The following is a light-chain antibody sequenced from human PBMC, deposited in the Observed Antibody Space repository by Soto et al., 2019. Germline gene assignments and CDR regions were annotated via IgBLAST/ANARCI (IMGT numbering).Light chain of an antibody. CDR2: EGS. CDR3: CSYASDRFVV. J-gene: IGLJ2*01. Sequence: QSALTQPASVSGSPGQSITISCTGTSSDVVNYDFVSWYQHHPGKAPKLMIYEGSTRPSGVSNRFSGSKSGNTASLTISGLQAEDEADYYCCSYASDRFVVFGGGTKLTVL. V-gene: IGLV2-23*01. CDR1: SSDVVNYDF.